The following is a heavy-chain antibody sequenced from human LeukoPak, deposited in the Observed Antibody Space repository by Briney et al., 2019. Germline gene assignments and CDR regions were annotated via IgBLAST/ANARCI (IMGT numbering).Heavy chain of an antibody. CDR1: GYTFTGYY. CDR3: ARGYPLTPRPDYYYYGMDV. CDR2: INPNSGGT. J-gene: IGHJ6*02. V-gene: IGHV1-2*02. D-gene: IGHD3-9*01. Sequence: GASVKVSCKASGYTFTGYYMHWVRHAPGQGLEWMGWINPNSGGTNYAQKFQGRVTMTRDTSISTAYMELSRLRSDDTAVYYCARGYPLTPRPDYYYYGMDVWGQGTTVTVSS.